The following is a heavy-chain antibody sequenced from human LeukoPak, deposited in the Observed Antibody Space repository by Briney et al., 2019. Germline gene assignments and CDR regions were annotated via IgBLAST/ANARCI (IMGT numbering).Heavy chain of an antibody. J-gene: IGHJ6*03. D-gene: IGHD3-22*01. V-gene: IGHV4-39*07. Sequence: SETLSLTCTVSGGSISSSSYYWGWIRQPPGKGLEWIGSIYYSGSTYYNPSLKSRVTISVDTSKNQFSLKLSSVIAADTAVYYCWAYYYDSSGYYYVDYYYYMDVWGKGTTVTVSS. CDR2: IYYSGST. CDR1: GGSISSSSYY. CDR3: WAYYYDSSGYYYVDYYYYMDV.